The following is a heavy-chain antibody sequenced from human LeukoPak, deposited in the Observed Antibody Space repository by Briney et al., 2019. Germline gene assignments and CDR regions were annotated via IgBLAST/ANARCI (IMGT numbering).Heavy chain of an antibody. CDR1: GFTVSSNY. D-gene: IGHD2-21*01. CDR3: AKGRRHLVVVPDYYYGMDV. J-gene: IGHJ6*02. CDR2: IYSGGST. V-gene: IGHV3-53*01. Sequence: PGGSLRLSCAASGFTVSSNYMSWVRQAPGKGLEWVSVIYSGGSTYYADSVKGRFTISRDNSKNTQYLQMNSLRAEDTAVYYCAKGRRHLVVVPDYYYGMDVWGQGTTVTVSS.